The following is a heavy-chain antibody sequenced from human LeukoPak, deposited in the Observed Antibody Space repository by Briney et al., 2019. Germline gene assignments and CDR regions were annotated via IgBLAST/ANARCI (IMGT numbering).Heavy chain of an antibody. V-gene: IGHV3-48*03. CDR3: AAPGFDY. Sequence: GGSLRLSCAASGFTFSGSEMNWVRQAPGKGLEWVSGISSSGGSIYYADSVQGRFTISRDNAKKSLHLQMNSLRAEDTAVYYCAAPGFDYWGQGTLVTVSS. CDR1: GFTFSGSE. J-gene: IGHJ4*02. CDR2: ISSSGGSI.